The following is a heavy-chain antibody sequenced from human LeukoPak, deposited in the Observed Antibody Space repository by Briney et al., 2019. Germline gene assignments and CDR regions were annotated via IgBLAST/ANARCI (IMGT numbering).Heavy chain of an antibody. Sequence: GGSLRLSCAASGFTFSSYAMSWVRQAPGQGLEWMGWISAYNGNTNYAQKLQGRVTMTTDTSTSTAYMELRSLRSDDTAVYYCARGYSSSHHDYWGQGTLVTVSS. D-gene: IGHD6-6*01. CDR3: ARGYSSSHHDY. CDR2: ISAYNGNT. V-gene: IGHV1-18*01. J-gene: IGHJ4*02. CDR1: GFTFSSYA.